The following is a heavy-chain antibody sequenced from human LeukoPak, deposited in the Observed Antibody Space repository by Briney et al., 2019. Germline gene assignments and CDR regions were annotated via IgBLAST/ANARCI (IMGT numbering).Heavy chain of an antibody. Sequence: PSETLSLTCTVSGGSIISSSYYWSWIRQPPGKGLEWIGYIYYSGSTYYNPSLKSRVTISVDTSKNQFSLKLSSVTAADTAVYYCARGGEIFDYWGQGTLVTVSS. V-gene: IGHV4-30-4*01. CDR2: IYYSGST. D-gene: IGHD5-24*01. J-gene: IGHJ4*02. CDR3: ARGGEIFDY. CDR1: GGSIISSSYY.